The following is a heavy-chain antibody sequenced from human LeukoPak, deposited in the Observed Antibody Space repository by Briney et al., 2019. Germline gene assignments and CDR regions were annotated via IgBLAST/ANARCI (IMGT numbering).Heavy chain of an antibody. CDR3: ARDPGASHRYGMDV. CDR2: ISGSGSST. J-gene: IGHJ6*02. D-gene: IGHD3-10*01. CDR1: GFTFSSYA. Sequence: GGSLRLSCAASGFTFSSYAMSGVRQAPGKGLEWVSAISGSGSSTYYADSVKGRFTISRDNAKNSLYLQMNSLRAEDTAVYYCARDPGASHRYGMDVWGQGTTVTVSS. V-gene: IGHV3-23*01.